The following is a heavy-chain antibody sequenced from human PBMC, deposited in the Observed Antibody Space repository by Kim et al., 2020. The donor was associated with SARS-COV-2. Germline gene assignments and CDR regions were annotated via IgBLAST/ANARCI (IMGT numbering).Heavy chain of an antibody. V-gene: IGHV1-69*13. D-gene: IGHD6-13*01. Sequence: SVKVSCKASGGTFSSYAISWVRQAPGQGLEWMGGIIPIFGTANYAQKFQGRVTITADESTSTAYMELSSLRSEDTAVYYCARVFTNLKYSSSWYGSGGFDPWGQGTLVTVSS. CDR2: IIPIFGTA. CDR1: GGTFSSYA. CDR3: ARVFTNLKYSSSWYGSGGFDP. J-gene: IGHJ5*02.